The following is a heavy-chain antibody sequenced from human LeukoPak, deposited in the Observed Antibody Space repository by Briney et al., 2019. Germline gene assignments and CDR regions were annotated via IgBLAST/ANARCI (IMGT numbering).Heavy chain of an antibody. CDR2: ISGSGGST. V-gene: IGHV3-23*01. Sequence: GGSLRLSCAASGFTFSSYAMSWVRQAPGKGLEWVSAISGSGGSTYYADSVKGRFTISRDNSKNTLYLQMNSLRAEDTAVYYCAKFFSSSRRDSSAGYYYYGMDVWGQGTTVTVSS. D-gene: IGHD3-22*01. CDR3: AKFFSSSRRDSSAGYYYYGMDV. CDR1: GFTFSSYA. J-gene: IGHJ6*02.